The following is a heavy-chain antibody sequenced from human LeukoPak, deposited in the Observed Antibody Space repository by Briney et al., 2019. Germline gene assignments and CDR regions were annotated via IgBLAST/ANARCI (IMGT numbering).Heavy chain of an antibody. V-gene: IGHV4-31*03. CDR3: ATPYCGTISCLDVFDI. CDR2: MYYSGST. J-gene: IGHJ3*02. D-gene: IGHD2-21*01. CDR1: GVSIRSDKYY. Sequence: SETLSLACTVSGVSIRSDKYYSSWFCQRPGKGLEWIEYMYYSGSTSYNPSLKSRVSISLGTPKNQFSLKLTSVTAADTAVYYCATPYCGTISCLDVFDIWGQGTMVTVSS.